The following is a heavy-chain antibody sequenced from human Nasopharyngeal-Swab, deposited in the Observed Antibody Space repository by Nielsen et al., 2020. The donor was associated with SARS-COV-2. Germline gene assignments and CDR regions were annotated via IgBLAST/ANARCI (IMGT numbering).Heavy chain of an antibody. CDR3: ARGGRFLEWLLSLGGFYYYMDV. J-gene: IGHJ6*03. D-gene: IGHD3-3*01. CDR2: INHSGST. V-gene: IGHV4-34*01. CDR1: GGSFSGYY. Sequence: GSLRLSCAVYGGSFSGYYWSWIRQPPGKGLEWIGEINHSGSTNYNPSLKSRVTISVDTSKNQFSLKLSSVTAADTAVYYCARGGRFLEWLLSLGGFYYYMDVWGKGTTVTVSS.